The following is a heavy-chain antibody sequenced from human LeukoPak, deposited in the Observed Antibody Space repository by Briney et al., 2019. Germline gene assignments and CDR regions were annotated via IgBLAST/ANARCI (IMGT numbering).Heavy chain of an antibody. CDR1: GFTVSSDT. V-gene: IGHV3-53*01. CDR3: LLATIDSGLFHY. CDR2: LYSDGRT. J-gene: IGHJ4*02. Sequence: GGSLRLSCAASGFTVSSDTMSWVRQAPGKGLELVSVLYSDGRTYYADSVKGRFTISRDNSKNTLFLQMNSLRAEDTAVYYCLLATIDSGLFHYWGQGTLVTVSS. D-gene: IGHD5-24*01.